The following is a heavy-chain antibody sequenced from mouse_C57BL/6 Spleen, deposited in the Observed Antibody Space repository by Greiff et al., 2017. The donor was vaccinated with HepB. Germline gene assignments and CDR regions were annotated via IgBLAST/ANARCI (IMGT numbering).Heavy chain of an antibody. CDR1: GYTFTDYY. J-gene: IGHJ2*01. V-gene: IGHV1-26*01. Sequence: EVQLQQSGPELVKPGASVKISCKASGYTFTDYYMNWVKQSHGKSLEWIGDINPNNGGTSYNQKFKGKATLTVDKSSSTAYMELRSLTSEDSAVYYCAREGYDYDEGGYWGQGTTLTVSS. D-gene: IGHD2-4*01. CDR2: INPNNGGT. CDR3: AREGYDYDEGGY.